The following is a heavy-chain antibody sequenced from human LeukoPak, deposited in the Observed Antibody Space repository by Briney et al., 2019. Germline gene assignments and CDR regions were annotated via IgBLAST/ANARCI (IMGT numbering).Heavy chain of an antibody. J-gene: IGHJ3*02. CDR3: AVPWTPVGSSYAFDI. Sequence: ASVKVSCKASGGTFSSYAISWVRQAPGQGLEWMGRIIPILGIANYAQKFQGRVTITADKSTSTAYMELSSLRSEDTAVYYCAVPWTPVGSSYAFDIWGQGTMVTVSS. D-gene: IGHD3/OR15-3a*01. CDR2: IIPILGIA. V-gene: IGHV1-69*04. CDR1: GGTFSSYA.